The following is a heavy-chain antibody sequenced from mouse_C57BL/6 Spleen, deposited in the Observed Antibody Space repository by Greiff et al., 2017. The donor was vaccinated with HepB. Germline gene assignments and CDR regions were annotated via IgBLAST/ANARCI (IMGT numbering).Heavy chain of an antibody. V-gene: IGHV1-50*01. D-gene: IGHD4-1*01. CDR2: IDPSDSYT. CDR3: ARPPHLGQCFDV. Sequence: VQLQQPGAELVKPGASVKLSCKASGYTFTSYWMQWVKQRPGLGLEWIGEIDPSDSYTNYNQKFKGKATLTLDTSSSTAYMQLRSLTSEDSAVYYCARPPHLGQCFDVWGTGTTVTVSS. CDR1: GYTFTSYW. J-gene: IGHJ1*03.